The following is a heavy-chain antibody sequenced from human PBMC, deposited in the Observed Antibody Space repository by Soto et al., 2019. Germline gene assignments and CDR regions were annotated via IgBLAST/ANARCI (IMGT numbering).Heavy chain of an antibody. V-gene: IGHV4-4*07. CDR3: ARESGDNWDYEAY. J-gene: IGHJ4*02. CDR1: GYSISSGFY. D-gene: IGHD1-7*01. Sequence: SETLSLTCSVSGYSISSGFYWDWIRKSAGKGLEWIGRIYTSGNTHYNPSLKSRVTVSIDTSKNQFFLTVNSVTAADSAVYYGARESGDNWDYEAYWGQGTPVTVSS. CDR2: IYTSGNT.